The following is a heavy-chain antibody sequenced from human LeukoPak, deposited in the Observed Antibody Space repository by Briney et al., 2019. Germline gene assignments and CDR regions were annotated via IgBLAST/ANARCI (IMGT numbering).Heavy chain of an antibody. D-gene: IGHD3-10*01. J-gene: IGHJ4*02. Sequence: GGSLRLSCAASGFTFSNAWMSWVRQAPGKGLEWVGRIKSKTDGGTTDYAAPVKGRFTISRDDSKNTLYLQMDSRKTEDTAVYCGSTVWSGECFGESAYDYWGQGTLVTVSS. CDR2: IKSKTDGGTT. V-gene: IGHV3-15*01. CDR1: GFTFSNAW. CDR3: STVWSGECFGESAYDY.